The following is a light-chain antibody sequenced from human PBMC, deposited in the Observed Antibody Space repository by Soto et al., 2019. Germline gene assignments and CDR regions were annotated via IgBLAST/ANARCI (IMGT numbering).Light chain of an antibody. CDR1: SGDIGSYNR. J-gene: IGLJ1*01. Sequence: QSVLTQPAPVSVSPGQSITISCTGTSGDIGSYNRVSWYQQHPGKAPKLIIYEVTDRPSGVSNRFSGSKSGNTASLTISGLQAEDEAEYYCSSYTNINTRACVFGTGTKVTVL. CDR3: SSYTNINTRACV. CDR2: EVT. V-gene: IGLV2-14*01.